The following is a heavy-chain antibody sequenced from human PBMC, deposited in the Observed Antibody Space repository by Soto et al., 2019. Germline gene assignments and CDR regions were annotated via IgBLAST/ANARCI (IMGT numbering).Heavy chain of an antibody. Sequence: QVQLVQSGAEVKKPGASVKVSCKASGYTFTSYGISWVRQAPGQGLEWMGWISAYNGNTNYAQKLQGRVTMTTDTSTXXXXXXXXXXXXXXXXXXXXXXXXVGHTSGIFYWGQGTLVTVSS. CDR2: ISAYNGNT. J-gene: IGHJ4*02. CDR1: GYTFTSYG. D-gene: IGHD1-26*01. V-gene: IGHV1-18*01. CDR3: XXXXVGHTSGIFY.